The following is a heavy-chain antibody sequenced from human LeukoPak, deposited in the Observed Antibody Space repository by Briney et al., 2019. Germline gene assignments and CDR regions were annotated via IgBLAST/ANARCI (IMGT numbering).Heavy chain of an antibody. Sequence: SETLSLTCGVSGVSLTTTEWWIWVRQPPGQGLEWIGEIHRDGRTKYNPSLKSRVTMSIDHSKNQFSLKVTSVTAADTAMYYCGKTDIFFNPIDYWGPGSLVSVSS. CDR1: GVSLTTTEW. D-gene: IGHD3-9*01. V-gene: IGHV4-4*02. CDR3: GKTDIFFNPIDY. CDR2: IHRDGRT. J-gene: IGHJ4*02.